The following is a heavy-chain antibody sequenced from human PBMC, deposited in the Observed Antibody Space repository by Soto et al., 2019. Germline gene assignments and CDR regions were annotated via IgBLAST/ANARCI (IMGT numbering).Heavy chain of an antibody. D-gene: IGHD3-9*01. CDR3: ARRRPTGYYNY. V-gene: IGHV3-11*05. Sequence: QVQLVESGGDLVKPGGSLRLSCAASGFPFSDYYTSWIRQAPGKGLGWVPSIRSSSSETNYAQSLNGRFTISRDNAQNSLHLQMNSLRAEVTAVYYCARRRPTGYYNYWGQGTLVTVSA. J-gene: IGHJ4*02. CDR2: IRSSSSET. CDR1: GFPFSDYY.